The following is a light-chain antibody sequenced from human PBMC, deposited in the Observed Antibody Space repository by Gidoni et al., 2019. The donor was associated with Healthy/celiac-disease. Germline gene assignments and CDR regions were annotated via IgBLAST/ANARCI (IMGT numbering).Light chain of an antibody. CDR1: RSVSSY. J-gene: IGKJ1*01. CDR3: QQRSNWPTWT. Sequence: EIVLTQSPATLSLSPGERATLSCRASRSVSSYLAWYQQKPGQAPRLLIYDASNRATGIPARFSGSGSGTDFTLTISSLEPEDFAVYYCQQRSNWPTWTFGQXTKVEIK. V-gene: IGKV3-11*01. CDR2: DAS.